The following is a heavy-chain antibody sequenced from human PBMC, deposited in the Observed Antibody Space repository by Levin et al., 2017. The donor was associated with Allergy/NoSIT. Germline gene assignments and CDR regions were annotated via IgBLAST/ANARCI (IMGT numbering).Heavy chain of an antibody. CDR2: ISYDGSNK. D-gene: IGHD3-16*02. CDR1: GFTFSSYG. V-gene: IGHV3-30*03. Sequence: PGGSLRLSCAASGFTFSSYGMHWVRQAPGKGLEWVAVISYDGSNKYYADSVKGRFTISRDNSKNTLYLQMNSLRAKDTAVYYCAFGGVIDDDAFDIWGQGTMVTVSS. CDR3: AFGGVIDDDAFDI. J-gene: IGHJ3*02.